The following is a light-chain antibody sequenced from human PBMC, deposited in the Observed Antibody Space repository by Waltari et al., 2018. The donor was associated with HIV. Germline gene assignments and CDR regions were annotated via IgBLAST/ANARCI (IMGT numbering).Light chain of an antibody. CDR1: TSDVGGYNY. Sequence: QSALTQPASVSGSPGQSITISCTGTTSDVGGYNYVSLYQQHPGKAPKLMIYDVSKRPSGVSNRFSGSKSGNTASLTISGLQAEDEADYYCSSYTSSSPYAFGTGTNVTVL. CDR2: DVS. J-gene: IGLJ1*01. CDR3: SSYTSSSPYA. V-gene: IGLV2-14*03.